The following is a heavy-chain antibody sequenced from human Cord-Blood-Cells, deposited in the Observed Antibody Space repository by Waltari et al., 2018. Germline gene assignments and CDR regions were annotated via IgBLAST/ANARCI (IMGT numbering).Heavy chain of an antibody. V-gene: IGHV1-18*01. D-gene: IGHD2-15*01. Sequence: SVKVSCKASGYTFTSYGISWVRQAPGQGLEWMGWISAYNGNTNYAQKLQGRVTMTTDTSTSTAYMELRSLRSDDTAVYYCARTLYCSGGSCYYYYGMDVWGQGTTVTVSS. CDR3: ARTLYCSGGSCYYYYGMDV. CDR1: GYTFTSYG. CDR2: ISAYNGNT. J-gene: IGHJ6*02.